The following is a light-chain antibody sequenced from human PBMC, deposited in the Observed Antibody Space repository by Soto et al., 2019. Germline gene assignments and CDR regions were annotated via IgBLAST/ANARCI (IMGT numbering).Light chain of an antibody. CDR2: EVS. CDR3: SSYTGTSSWV. CDR1: SSDVGGYNY. J-gene: IGLJ3*02. Sequence: QSALTQPASVSGSPGQSITISCTGTSSDVGGYNYVSWYQQHPGKAPKLLIYEVSNRPSGLSNRFSGSESGNTASLTISGLQAEDEADYYCSSYTGTSSWVFGGGTQLTVL. V-gene: IGLV2-14*01.